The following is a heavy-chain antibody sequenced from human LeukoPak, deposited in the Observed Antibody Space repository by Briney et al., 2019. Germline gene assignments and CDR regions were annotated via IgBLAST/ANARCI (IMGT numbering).Heavy chain of an antibody. Sequence: PSETLSLTCTVSDGSLSSYYWSWIRQSPGKGLEWIGYISYNGITHYNPSLESRVIISIDTSRNQFSLKVNSVTAADAALYYCARVARYNYVYVDYWGQGTLVAVSS. CDR1: DGSLSSYY. CDR2: ISYNGIT. V-gene: IGHV4-59*01. J-gene: IGHJ4*02. D-gene: IGHD5-18*01. CDR3: ARVARYNYVYVDY.